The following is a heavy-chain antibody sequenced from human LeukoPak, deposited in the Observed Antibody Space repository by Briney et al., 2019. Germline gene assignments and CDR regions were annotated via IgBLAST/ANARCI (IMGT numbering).Heavy chain of an antibody. CDR1: GGSISSYY. Sequence: SETLSLTCTVSGGSISSYYWSWIRQPPGKGLEWIGYIYYSGSTNYNPSLKSRVTISVDTSKNQFSLKLSSVTAADTAVYYCARELRYDFWSGYYTPNYYYYGVDVWGQGTTVTVSS. D-gene: IGHD3-3*01. J-gene: IGHJ6*02. CDR3: ARELRYDFWSGYYTPNYYYYGVDV. CDR2: IYYSGST. V-gene: IGHV4-59*01.